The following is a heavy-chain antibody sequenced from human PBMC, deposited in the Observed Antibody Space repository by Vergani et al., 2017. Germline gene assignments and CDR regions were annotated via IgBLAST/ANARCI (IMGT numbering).Heavy chain of an antibody. CDR1: GFIFSACP. J-gene: IGHJ2*01. V-gene: IGHV3-7*01. CDR3: VRLPRRPGNFDL. Sequence: EVQLLQSGGGVIQPGGSVRLSCAASGFIFSACPMTWVRQAPGKGLEWVAHISPDGSATSSVDSVKGRFTISRDKTKNSLTLQMSGLRVEETAVYYCVRLPRRPGNFDLLRRGTLITVSS. CDR2: ISPDGSAT.